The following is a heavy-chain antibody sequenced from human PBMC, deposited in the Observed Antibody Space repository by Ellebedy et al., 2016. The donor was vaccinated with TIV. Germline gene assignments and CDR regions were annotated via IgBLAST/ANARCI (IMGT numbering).Heavy chain of an antibody. D-gene: IGHD3-9*01. Sequence: GESLKISXAASGFTFSSYAMSWVRQAPGKGPEWVSGISGSGGSTYYADSVKGRFTISRDNSKNTLYLQMNSLRAEDTAVYYCAREGVWPPLRDDILTGYYRGYYYYGMDVWGQGTTVTVSS. CDR3: AREGVWPPLRDDILTGYYRGYYYYGMDV. V-gene: IGHV3-23*01. J-gene: IGHJ6*02. CDR1: GFTFSSYA. CDR2: ISGSGGST.